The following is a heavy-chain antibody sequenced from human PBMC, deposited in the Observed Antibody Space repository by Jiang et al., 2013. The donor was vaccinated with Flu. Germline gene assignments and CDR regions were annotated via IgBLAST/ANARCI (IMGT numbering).Heavy chain of an antibody. V-gene: IGHV4-39*01. Sequence: GPGLVKPSETLSLTCTVSGGSISSSSYYWGWIRQPPGKGLEWIGSIYYSGSTYYNPSLKSRVTISVDTSKNQFSLKLSSVTAADTAVYYCARHYKGSWSIFDYWGQGTLVTVSS. CDR1: GGSISSSSYY. D-gene: IGHD6-13*01. CDR2: IYYSGST. CDR3: ARHYKGSWSIFDY. J-gene: IGHJ4*02.